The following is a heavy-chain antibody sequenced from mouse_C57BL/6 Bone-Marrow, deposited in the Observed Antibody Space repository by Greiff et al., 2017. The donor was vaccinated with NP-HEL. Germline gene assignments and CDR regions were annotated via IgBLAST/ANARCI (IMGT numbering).Heavy chain of an antibody. J-gene: IGHJ3*01. D-gene: IGHD2-4*01. CDR3: ARCFPLYDYDGWFAY. CDR1: GYTFTSYW. V-gene: IGHV1-59*01. Sequence: QVQLQQPGAELVRPGTSVKLSCKASGYTFTSYWMHWVKQRPGQGLEWIGVIDPSDSYTNYNQKFKGKATLTVDTSSSTAYMQLSSLTSEDSAVYYCARCFPLYDYDGWFAYWGQGTLVTVSA. CDR2: IDPSDSYT.